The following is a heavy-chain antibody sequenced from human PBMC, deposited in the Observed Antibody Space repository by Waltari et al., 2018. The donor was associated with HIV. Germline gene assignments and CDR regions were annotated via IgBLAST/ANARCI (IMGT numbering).Heavy chain of an antibody. V-gene: IGHV3-15*01. CDR2: IKSKTDGGTT. CDR3: TTEEAGGAFDI. J-gene: IGHJ3*02. CDR1: W. Sequence: WMSWVRQAPGKGLEWVGRIKSKTDGGTTDYAAPVKGRFTISRDDSKNTLYLQMNSLKTEDTAVYYCTTEEAGGAFDIWGQGTMVTVSS. D-gene: IGHD3-10*01.